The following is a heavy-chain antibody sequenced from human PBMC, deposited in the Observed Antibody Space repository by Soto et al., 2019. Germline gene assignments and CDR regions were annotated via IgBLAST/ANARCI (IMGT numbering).Heavy chain of an antibody. CDR1: GDSVSSNSAA. CDR3: ARATYYYGSGSYYAFDI. D-gene: IGHD3-10*01. V-gene: IGHV6-1*01. J-gene: IGHJ3*02. CDR2: TYYRSKWYN. Sequence: KQSQTLSLTCAISGDSVSSNSAAWNWIRQSPSRGLEWLGRTYYRSKWYNDYAVSVKSRITINPDTSKNQFSLQLNSVTPEDTAVYYCARATYYYGSGSYYAFDIWGQGTMVTVSS.